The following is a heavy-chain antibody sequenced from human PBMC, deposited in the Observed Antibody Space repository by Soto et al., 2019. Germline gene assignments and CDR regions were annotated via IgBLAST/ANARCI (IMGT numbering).Heavy chain of an antibody. CDR2: IYYTGRT. Sequence: SETLSLTCTVSGGSISGSSYYWGWIRQPPGKGLEWIGAIYYTGRTYYKPSLKSRVTISVDTSKNQFSLKLNSVSAADTAVYYCASGGEGSIAVAGWGQGTLVTVSS. CDR3: ASGGEGSIAVAG. D-gene: IGHD6-19*01. J-gene: IGHJ4*02. CDR1: GGSISGSSYY. V-gene: IGHV4-39*01.